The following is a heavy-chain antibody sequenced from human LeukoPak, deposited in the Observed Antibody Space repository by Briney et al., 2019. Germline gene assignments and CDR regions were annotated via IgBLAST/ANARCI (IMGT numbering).Heavy chain of an antibody. CDR1: DDSVSSSIYF. V-gene: IGHV4-39*01. D-gene: IGHD5-24*01. J-gene: IGHJ4*02. CDR3: ARGEDAYKQGY. CDR2: INYIGSS. Sequence: PSETLSLTCSVSDDSVSSSIYFWGWIRQPPGKGLEWIGNINYIGSSAYNTSLKSRVTMSVDTSKKRFSLKMTSVTAADTAVYYCARGEDAYKQGYWGQGTLVTVSS.